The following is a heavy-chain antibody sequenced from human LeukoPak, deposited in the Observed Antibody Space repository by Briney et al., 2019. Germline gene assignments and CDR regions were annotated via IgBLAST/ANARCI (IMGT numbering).Heavy chain of an antibody. CDR1: GFSFSSYS. Sequence: PGGSLRLSCAASGFSFSSYSMNWVRQAPGKGLEWVSYISGSSSTIFSADSVKGRFTISRDNAKNSLSLQMNSLRDEDTAVYYCARDQGGTYSDYWGQGTLVTVSS. CDR2: ISGSSSTI. CDR3: ARDQGGTYSDY. J-gene: IGHJ4*02. V-gene: IGHV3-48*02. D-gene: IGHD1-1*01.